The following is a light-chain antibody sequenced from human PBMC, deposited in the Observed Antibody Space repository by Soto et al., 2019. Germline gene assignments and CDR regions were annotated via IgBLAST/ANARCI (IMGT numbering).Light chain of an antibody. V-gene: IGKV1-39*01. CDR3: QQGDSAPFT. CDR1: QSTRNN. J-gene: IGKJ2*01. CDR2: AAS. Sequence: DIQMTQSPSSLSASVGDRVTITCRASQSTRNNLNWYQQKPGKAPNLLIYAASSLPSGVPSRFSGSGSGTDFTLTISSLQPEDFATYYCQQGDSAPFTFGQGTKVEI.